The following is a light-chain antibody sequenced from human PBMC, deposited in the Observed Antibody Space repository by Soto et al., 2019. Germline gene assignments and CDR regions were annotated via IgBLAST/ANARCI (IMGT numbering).Light chain of an antibody. Sequence: QSALTQPASVSGSPGQSITISCTGTNRNVGGYNYVSWYQHHPGKAPKLMIYEVSHRPSGVSNRFSGSKAGNTASLTISGLQAEDEAEYYCSSYTSTSTLNRVFGGGTKLTVL. V-gene: IGLV2-14*01. CDR1: NRNVGGYNY. CDR2: EVS. CDR3: SSYTSTSTLNRV. J-gene: IGLJ3*02.